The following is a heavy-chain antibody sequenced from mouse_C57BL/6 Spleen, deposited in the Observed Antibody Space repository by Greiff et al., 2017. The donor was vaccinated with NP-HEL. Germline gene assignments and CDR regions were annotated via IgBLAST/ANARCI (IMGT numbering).Heavy chain of an antibody. Sequence: VKLVESGAELVKPGASVKLSCKASGYTFTSYWMHWVKQRPGRGLEWIGRIDPNSGGTKYNEKFKSKATLTVDKPSSTAYMQLSSLTSEDSAVYYCARSIPVLWPFDYWGQGTTLTVSS. CDR3: ARSIPVLWPFDY. CDR1: GYTFTSYW. CDR2: IDPNSGGT. V-gene: IGHV1-72*01. D-gene: IGHD1-1*02. J-gene: IGHJ2*01.